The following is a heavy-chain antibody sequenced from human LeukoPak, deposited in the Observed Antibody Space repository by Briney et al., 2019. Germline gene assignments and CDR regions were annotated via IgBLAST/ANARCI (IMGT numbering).Heavy chain of an antibody. CDR1: RFTFSHFG. D-gene: IGHD4-11*01. CDR2: IWSDGTNT. V-gene: IGHV3-33*06. CDR3: AKDAQRGFDYSNSLVY. J-gene: IGHJ4*02. Sequence: EGSIRLSRATSRFTFSHFGFHWVRQAPRRGLEWVSVIWSDGTNTYYGDSVKGRFIIQRDDSQKTVYLHMNRLRAEDTAIYYCAKDAQRGFDYSNSLVYWGQGSLVSVSS.